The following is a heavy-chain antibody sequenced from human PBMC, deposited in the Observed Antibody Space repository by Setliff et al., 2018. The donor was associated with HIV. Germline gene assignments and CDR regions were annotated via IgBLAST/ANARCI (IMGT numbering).Heavy chain of an antibody. CDR2: IGYSGTPI. Sequence: PGESLKISCAASGFGFSGYFMSWIRQTPRKGLEWISYIGYSGTPIYYADSVKGRFTISRDNAENSLYLEMNNLRGEDTAVYYCARHWGNSFDIRGQGTLVTVSS. J-gene: IGHJ3*02. V-gene: IGHV3-11*04. CDR3: ARHWGNSFDI. D-gene: IGHD7-27*01. CDR1: GFGFSGYF.